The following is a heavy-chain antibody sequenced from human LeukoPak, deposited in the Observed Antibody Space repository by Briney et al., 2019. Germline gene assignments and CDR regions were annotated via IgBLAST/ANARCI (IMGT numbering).Heavy chain of an antibody. J-gene: IGHJ4*02. CDR1: GGTFSSYA. V-gene: IGHV1-69*04. CDR3: VHYDSSGYYSWYFDY. CDR2: IIPILGIA. Sequence: GASVKVSCKASGGTFSSYAISWVRQAPGQGLEWTGRIIPILGIANYAQKFQGRVTITADKSTSTAYMELSSLRSEDTAVYYCVHYDSSGYYSWYFDYWGQGTLVTVSS. D-gene: IGHD3-22*01.